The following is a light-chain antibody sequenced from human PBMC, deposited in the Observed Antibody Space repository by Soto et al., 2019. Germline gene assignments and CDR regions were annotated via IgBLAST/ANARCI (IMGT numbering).Light chain of an antibody. CDR2: GAS. CDR1: QSVSSNY. Sequence: EIALTQSPGPLSWSPGERATLSCRASQSVSSNYLAWYQQKPGQPPRLLISGASARATGIPDRFSGSGFWTDFTLTIISLEHDDFAVYYCPQFLYSPYIFGQGNTLGIK. V-gene: IGKV3-20*01. J-gene: IGKJ2*01. CDR3: PQFLYSPYI.